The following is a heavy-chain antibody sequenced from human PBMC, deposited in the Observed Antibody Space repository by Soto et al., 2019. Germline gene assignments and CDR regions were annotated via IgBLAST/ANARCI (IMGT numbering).Heavy chain of an antibody. CDR1: GFTFSSYG. D-gene: IGHD2-2*01. J-gene: IGHJ5*02. Sequence: GGSLRLSCAASGFTFSSYGMHWVRQAPGKGLEWVAIISYDGSKKYYADSVKGRFTISRDNSENTLYLQMNSLGAEDTAVYYCAKDTGDCSSNRCNQGNNWFGTWGRGTLVTVSS. CDR3: AKDTGDCSSNRCNQGNNWFGT. CDR2: ISYDGSKK. V-gene: IGHV3-30*18.